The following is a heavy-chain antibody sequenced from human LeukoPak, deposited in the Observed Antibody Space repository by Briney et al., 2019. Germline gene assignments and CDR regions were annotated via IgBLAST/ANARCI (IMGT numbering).Heavy chain of an antibody. CDR1: GFSFNRFA. CDR3: TRFLELKGGAFDI. J-gene: IGHJ3*02. CDR2: ISYDGATT. V-gene: IGHV3-30*04. D-gene: IGHD3-3*01. Sequence: GGSLRLSCLASGFSFNRFAMHWVRQAPGKGLEWLAVISYDGATTYYANSVKGRFTISRDNSKNTLYLQMNSLKTEDTAVYYCTRFLELKGGAFDIWGQGTMVTVSS.